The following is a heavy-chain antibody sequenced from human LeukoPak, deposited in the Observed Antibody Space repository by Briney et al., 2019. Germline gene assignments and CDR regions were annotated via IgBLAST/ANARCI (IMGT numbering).Heavy chain of an antibody. J-gene: IGHJ4*02. Sequence: GGSLRLSCAASGFTFSSYAMSWVRQAPGKGLEWVSAISGNSGSTYYADSVKGRFTISRDNAKNTLYLQMNSLRAEDTAVYYCARDGSLPDYWGQGTLVTVSS. V-gene: IGHV3-23*01. CDR2: ISGNSGST. CDR3: ARDGSLPDY. D-gene: IGHD5-12*01. CDR1: GFTFSSYA.